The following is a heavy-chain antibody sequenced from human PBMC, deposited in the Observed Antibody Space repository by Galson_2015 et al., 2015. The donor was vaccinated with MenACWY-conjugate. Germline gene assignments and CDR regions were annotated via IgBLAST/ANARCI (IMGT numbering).Heavy chain of an antibody. CDR1: GYTFTGYY. Sequence: SVKVSCKASGYTFTGYYMHWVRQAPGQGLEWMGWINPNSGGTNYAQRFQGWVTMTRDTSISTAYMELSRLRSDDTAVYYCARDPAAAGTGGYYGMDVWGQGTTVTVSS. J-gene: IGHJ6*02. CDR3: ARDPAAAGTGGYYGMDV. V-gene: IGHV1-2*04. CDR2: INPNSGGT. D-gene: IGHD6-13*01.